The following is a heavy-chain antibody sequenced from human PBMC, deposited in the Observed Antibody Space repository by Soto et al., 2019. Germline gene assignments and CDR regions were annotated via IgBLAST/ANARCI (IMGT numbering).Heavy chain of an antibody. CDR1: VFTFGSYS. CDR3: ARNESSNIYGMDV. D-gene: IGHD6-6*01. Sequence: GWSLSLACAASVFTFGSYSMNWVRQAPGKGLGWVSSINSGSFSINYADSVKGRFSISRDNAQNSLHLQMNNLRAEDTAVYYCARNESSNIYGMDVWGQGTTVTVSS. J-gene: IGHJ6*02. V-gene: IGHV3-21*01. CDR2: INSGSFSI.